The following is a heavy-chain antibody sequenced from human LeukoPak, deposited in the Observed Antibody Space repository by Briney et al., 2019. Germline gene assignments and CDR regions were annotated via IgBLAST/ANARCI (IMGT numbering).Heavy chain of an antibody. D-gene: IGHD3-22*01. V-gene: IGHV3-9*01. CDR2: ISWNSGSI. CDR1: GFTFDDYA. CDR3: ARTARITMIVVVSDAFDI. Sequence: PGGSLRLSCAASGFTFDDYAMHWVRQAPGKGLEWVSGISWNSGSIGYADSVKGRFTISRDNAKNSLYLQMNSLRAEDTAVYYCARTARITMIVVVSDAFDIWGQGTMVTVSS. J-gene: IGHJ3*02.